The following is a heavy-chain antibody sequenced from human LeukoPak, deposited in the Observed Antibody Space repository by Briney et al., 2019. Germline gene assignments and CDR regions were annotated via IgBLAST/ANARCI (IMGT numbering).Heavy chain of an antibody. Sequence: GGSLRLSCAASGFTFSSYWMSWVRQAPGKGLEWVSGISWNSGSLGYADSVKGRFTISRDNAKKSLYLQMNSLRAEDTALYYCAKDVNDYPTRGIDYWGQGTLVTVSS. CDR3: AKDVNDYPTRGIDY. CDR1: GFTFSSYW. J-gene: IGHJ4*02. D-gene: IGHD4-11*01. V-gene: IGHV3-9*01. CDR2: ISWNSGSL.